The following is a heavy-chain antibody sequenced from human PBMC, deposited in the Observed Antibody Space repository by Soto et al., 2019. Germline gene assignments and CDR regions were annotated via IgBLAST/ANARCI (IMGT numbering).Heavy chain of an antibody. CDR1: GYTFTSYG. D-gene: IGHD5-18*01. CDR3: ARYRMETAMVNEDWYDP. CDR2: ISAYNGNT. J-gene: IGHJ5*02. Sequence: ASVKVSCKASGYTFTSYGISWVRQAPGQGLEWMGWISAYNGNTNYAQKLQGRVTMTTDTSTSTAYMELRSLRSDDTAVYYCARYRMETAMVNEDWYDPSGRGTLDTVSS. V-gene: IGHV1-18*01.